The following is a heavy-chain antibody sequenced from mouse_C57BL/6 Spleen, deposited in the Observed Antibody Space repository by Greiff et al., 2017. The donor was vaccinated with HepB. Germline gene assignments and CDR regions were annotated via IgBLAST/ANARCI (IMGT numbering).Heavy chain of an antibody. D-gene: IGHD2-4*01. V-gene: IGHV1-52*01. CDR1: GYTFTSYW. CDR3: ARYDYDVGAMDY. CDR2: IDPSDSET. Sequence: QVQLQQPGAELVRPGSSVKLSCKASGYTFTSYWMHWVKQRPIQGLEWIGNIDPSDSETHYNQKFKDKATLTVDKSSSTAYMQLSSLTSEDSAVYCCARYDYDVGAMDYWGQGTSVTVSS. J-gene: IGHJ4*01.